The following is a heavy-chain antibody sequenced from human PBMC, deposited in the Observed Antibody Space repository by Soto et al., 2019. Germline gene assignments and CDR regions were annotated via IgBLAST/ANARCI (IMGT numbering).Heavy chain of an antibody. CDR2: INHTGGT. Sequence: QLHLQQWGAGLLKPSETLSLTCAVYGGSVNGYYWNWIRQPPGKGLQRIGEINHTGGTHYNPSLKRRVTVSVETAKNQLSPRLTSVTAAHTAIYYFTTRITIFGLLIPPFDPWGQGTQVSGPS. CDR1: GGSVNGYY. CDR3: TTRITIFGLLIPPFDP. D-gene: IGHD3-3*01. V-gene: IGHV4-34*02. J-gene: IGHJ5*02.